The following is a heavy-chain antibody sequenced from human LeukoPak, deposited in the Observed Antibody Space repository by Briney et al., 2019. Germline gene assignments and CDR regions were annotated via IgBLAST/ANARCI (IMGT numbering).Heavy chain of an antibody. D-gene: IGHD3-9*01. CDR2: IIPIFGTA. CDR3: ARGFTISYMDV. V-gene: IGHV1-69*05. CDR1: GDTLSSYA. J-gene: IGHJ6*03. Sequence: ASPKVSCKAPGDTLSSYAISWVRQAPGQGLEWMGGIIPIFGTANYEQKFQGRGKITTDKSTSTAYMELSSQRSEDTAVKYCARGFTISYMDVWGKGTTVTVS.